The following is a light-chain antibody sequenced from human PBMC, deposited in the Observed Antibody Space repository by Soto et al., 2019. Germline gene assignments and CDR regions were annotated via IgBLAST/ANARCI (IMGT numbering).Light chain of an antibody. CDR3: QQRSNSPIT. J-gene: IGKJ5*01. CDR2: DAS. CDR1: RSVDIN. V-gene: IGKV3-11*01. Sequence: EIVMTQSPATLSVSPGERATLSCRASRSVDINLAWYQKRAGQPPRILIYDASNRDTGIPARFSGSGSGTDFTLTISRLEPEDFEVYYCQQRSNSPITFGQGTRLEIK.